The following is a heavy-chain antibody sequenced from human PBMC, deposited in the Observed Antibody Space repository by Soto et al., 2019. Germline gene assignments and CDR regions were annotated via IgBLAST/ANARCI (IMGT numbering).Heavy chain of an antibody. J-gene: IGHJ4*02. Sequence: PSETLSLTCAVSGGSISSSNWWSWVRQPPGKGLEWIGEIYHSGSTNYNPSLKSRVTISVDKSKNQFSLKLSSVTAADTDVYYCARAGGYDYPYFDYWGQGTLVTVSS. CDR3: ARAGGYDYPYFDY. D-gene: IGHD5-12*01. CDR1: GGSISSSNW. V-gene: IGHV4-4*02. CDR2: IYHSGST.